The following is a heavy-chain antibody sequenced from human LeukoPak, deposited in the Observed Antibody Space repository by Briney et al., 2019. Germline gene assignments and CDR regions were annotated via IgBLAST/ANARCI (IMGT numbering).Heavy chain of an antibody. D-gene: IGHD3-22*01. CDR3: ARDSEYYDSSGYYYTWYGMDV. CDR2: ISSSSNYI. V-gene: IGHV3-21*06. J-gene: IGHJ6*02. Sequence: TGGSLRLSCPASGFTFSSYSMNWVRQAPGKGLEWVSSISSSSNYIYYADSVKGRFTISRDNAKNSLYLQMNSLRAEDTAVYYCARDSEYYDSSGYYYTWYGMDVWGQGTTVTVSS. CDR1: GFTFSSYS.